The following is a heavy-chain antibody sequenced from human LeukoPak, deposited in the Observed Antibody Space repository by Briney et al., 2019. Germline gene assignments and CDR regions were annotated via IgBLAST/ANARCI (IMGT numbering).Heavy chain of an antibody. V-gene: IGHV4-4*07. CDR3: ARGDYYDGGGRNWFDP. CDR2: IHTSWTT. CDR1: GGSMSGYY. D-gene: IGHD3-16*01. J-gene: IGHJ5*02. Sequence: SETLSLTCTVSGGSMSGYYWNFIRQPAGKGLEWIGRIHTSWTTYYNPSLKTRVTMSVDTSRNQFSLRLTSVTAADTAVYYCARGDYYDGGGRNWFDPWGQGTLVTVSS.